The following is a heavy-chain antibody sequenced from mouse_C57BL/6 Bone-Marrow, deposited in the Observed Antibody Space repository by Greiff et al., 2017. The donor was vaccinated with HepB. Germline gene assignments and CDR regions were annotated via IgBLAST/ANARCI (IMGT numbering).Heavy chain of an antibody. CDR2: ISDGGSYT. CDR3: ARDLDYYGPGWYFDV. D-gene: IGHD1-2*01. J-gene: IGHJ1*03. V-gene: IGHV5-4*01. Sequence: EVQGVESGGGLVKPGGSLKLSCAASGFTFSSYAMSWVRQTPEKRLEWVATISDGGSYTYYPDNVKGRFTISRDNAKNNLYLQMSHLKSEDTAMYYCARDLDYYGPGWYFDVWGTGTTVTVSS. CDR1: GFTFSSYA.